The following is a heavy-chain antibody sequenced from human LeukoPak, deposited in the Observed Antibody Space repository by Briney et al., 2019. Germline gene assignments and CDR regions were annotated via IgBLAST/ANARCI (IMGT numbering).Heavy chain of an antibody. J-gene: IGHJ4*02. D-gene: IGHD2-2*01. CDR3: AGDTACSSTSCYLPYAF. CDR1: GFTFSTYA. CDR2: ITGDSAYI. Sequence: PGGSLRLSCTASGFTFSTYAMNWVRQAPGEGLKWVSCITGDSAYIYYADSVKGRFTISRDNSKTTLHLQMSSLRAEDTAVYYCAGDTACSSTSCYLPYAFWGRGTLVTVSS. V-gene: IGHV3-21*01.